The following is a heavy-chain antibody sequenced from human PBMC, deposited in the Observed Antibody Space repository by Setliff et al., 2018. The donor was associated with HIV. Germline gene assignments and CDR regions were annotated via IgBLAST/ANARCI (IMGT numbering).Heavy chain of an antibody. V-gene: IGHV4-38-2*02. J-gene: IGHJ4*02. CDR2: IYHGGST. CDR1: GYSISSGYY. Sequence: KPSETLSLTCTVSGYSISSGYYWGWIRQPPGKGLEWIGSIYHGGSTYYNPSLKSRVTISVDTSKNQFSLKLRSATAADTAVFYCVRSEVRTTALFDYWGQGTLVTVSS. D-gene: IGHD1-7*01. CDR3: VRSEVRTTALFDY.